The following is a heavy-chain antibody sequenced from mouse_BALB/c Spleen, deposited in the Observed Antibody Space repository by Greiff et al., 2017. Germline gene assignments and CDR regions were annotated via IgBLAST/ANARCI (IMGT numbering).Heavy chain of an antibody. CDR2: ISSGGSYT. CDR1: GFTFSSYA. CDR3: ARGGALKAMDY. J-gene: IGHJ4*01. Sequence: EVKLVESGGGLVKPGGSLKLSCAASGFTFSSYAMSWVRQSPEKRLEWVAEISSGGSYTYYPDTVTGRFTISRDNAKNTLYLEMSSLRSEDTAMYYCARGGALKAMDYWGQGTSVTVTS. V-gene: IGHV5-9-4*01. D-gene: IGHD3-1*01.